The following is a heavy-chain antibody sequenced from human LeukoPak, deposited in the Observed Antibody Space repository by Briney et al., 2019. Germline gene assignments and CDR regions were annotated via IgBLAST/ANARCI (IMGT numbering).Heavy chain of an antibody. CDR2: IYTSGST. Sequence: PSETLSLTCTVSGGSISSYYWSWIRQPAGKGLEWIGRIYTSGSTNYNPSLKSRVTMSVDTSKNQFSLKLSPVTAADTAVYYCARDVITGTGPWWFDPWGQGTLVTVSS. D-gene: IGHD1-20*01. V-gene: IGHV4-4*07. CDR1: GGSISSYY. CDR3: ARDVITGTGPWWFDP. J-gene: IGHJ5*02.